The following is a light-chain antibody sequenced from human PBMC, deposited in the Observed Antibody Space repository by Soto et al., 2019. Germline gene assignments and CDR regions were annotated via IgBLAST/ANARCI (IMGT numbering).Light chain of an antibody. V-gene: IGKV3-15*01. CDR3: QQYNNWPRT. J-gene: IGKJ1*01. Sequence: EIVMTQSPATLSVSPGEGVTLSCRASQSVSSNLAWYQQKPGQAPRLLIYGGSTGATGIPARFSGSGYGTEFTLTISSLQSEDFAVYFCQQYNNWPRTFVQGTKVDIK. CDR1: QSVSSN. CDR2: GGS.